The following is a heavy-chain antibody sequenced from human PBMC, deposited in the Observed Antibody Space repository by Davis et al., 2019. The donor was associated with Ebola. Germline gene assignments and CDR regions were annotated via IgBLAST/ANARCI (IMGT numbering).Heavy chain of an antibody. CDR2: IIPIFGTA. Sequence: SVKVSCKASGGTFSSYAISWVRQAPGQGLEWMGGIIPIFGTANYAQKFQGRVTITADESTSTAYMELRSLRSDDTAVYYCARDRRIAVAALDAFDIWGQGTMVTVSS. J-gene: IGHJ3*02. CDR3: ARDRRIAVAALDAFDI. V-gene: IGHV1-69*13. CDR1: GGTFSSYA. D-gene: IGHD6-19*01.